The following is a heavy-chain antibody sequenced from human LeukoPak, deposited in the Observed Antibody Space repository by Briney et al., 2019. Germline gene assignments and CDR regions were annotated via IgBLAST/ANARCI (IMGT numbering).Heavy chain of an antibody. D-gene: IGHD2-2*01. CDR2: IYYSGST. CDR1: GGSISSYY. J-gene: IGHJ5*02. V-gene: IGHV4-59*08. Sequence: PSETLSLTCTVSGGSISSYYWSWIRQPPGKGLEWIGYIYYSGSTNYNPSLKSRVTISVDTSKNQFSLKLSSVTAADTAVYHCARRAPLVVVPAAIGNGWFDPWGQGTLVTVSS. CDR3: ARRAPLVVVPAAIGNGWFDP.